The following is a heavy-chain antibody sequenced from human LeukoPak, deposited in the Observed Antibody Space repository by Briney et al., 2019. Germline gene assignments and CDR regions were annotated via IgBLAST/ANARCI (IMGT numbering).Heavy chain of an antibody. Sequence: GGSLRLSCAASGFTFSSYAMSWVRQAPGKGLEWVSVIYSSGSTYYADSVKGRFTISRDNSKNTLYLQMNSLRAEDTAVYYCARDSSGDGDFDYWGQGTLVTVSS. CDR3: ARDSSGDGDFDY. CDR1: GFTFSSYA. J-gene: IGHJ4*02. V-gene: IGHV3-53*01. D-gene: IGHD6-19*01. CDR2: IYSSGST.